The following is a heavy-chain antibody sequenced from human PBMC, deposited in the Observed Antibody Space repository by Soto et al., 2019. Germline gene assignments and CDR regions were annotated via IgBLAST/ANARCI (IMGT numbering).Heavy chain of an antibody. V-gene: IGHV1-58*02. D-gene: IGHD6-13*01. CDR3: AALAAANDAFDI. CDR1: RFTCTISA. Sequence: SVKVSCKASRFTCTISAMQWVLQARGQRLEWIGWIVVGSGNTNYAQKFQERVTITRDMSTSTAYMELSSLRSEDTAVYYCAALAAANDAFDIWGQGTMVTVS. J-gene: IGHJ3*02. CDR2: IVVGSGNT.